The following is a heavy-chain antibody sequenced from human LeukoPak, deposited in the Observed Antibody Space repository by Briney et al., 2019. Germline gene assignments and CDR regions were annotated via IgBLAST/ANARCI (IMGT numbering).Heavy chain of an antibody. J-gene: IGHJ6*02. CDR2: INHSGGT. V-gene: IGHV4-34*01. Sequence: PSESLCLTCAVYGESLSVYYWSWIRQPPGKGLEWIGEINHSGGTNYNPHLKSRVTISVDTSKKQISLKPRSVTAADTAVYYCARGVRQQLSPYYYYYYRMDVWGQGTTVTVSS. D-gene: IGHD6-13*01. CDR3: ARGVRQQLSPYYYYYYRMDV. CDR1: GESLSVYY.